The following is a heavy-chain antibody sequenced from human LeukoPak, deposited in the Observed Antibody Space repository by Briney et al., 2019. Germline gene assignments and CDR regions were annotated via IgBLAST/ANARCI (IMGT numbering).Heavy chain of an antibody. V-gene: IGHV3-9*01. J-gene: IGHJ3*02. CDR1: GFTFDDYA. D-gene: IGHD5-18*01. CDR3: AKAISGYSYGFDAFDI. CDR2: ISWNSGSI. Sequence: GGSLRLSCAASGFTFDDYAMHWVRQAPGKGLEWVSGISWNSGSIGYADSVKDRFTISRDNAKNSLYLQMNSLRAEDTALYYCAKAISGYSYGFDAFDIWGQGTMVTVSS.